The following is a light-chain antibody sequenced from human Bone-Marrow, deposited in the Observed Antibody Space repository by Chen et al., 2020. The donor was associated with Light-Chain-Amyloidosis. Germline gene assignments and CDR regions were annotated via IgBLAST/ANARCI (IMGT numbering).Light chain of an antibody. CDR2: DVT. CDR3: SSYAGSTTYLI. V-gene: IGLV2-14*03. CDR1: SGDVGGYNY. J-gene: IGLJ2*01. Sequence: QSALTHPAPGSGSPGQSITLSCSATSGDVGGYNYVSGYQQHPGKAPKLMIYDVTYRPSGVSSRFSGSKSGYTASLTISGLQAEDEADYYCSSYAGSTTYLIFGGGTKLTVL.